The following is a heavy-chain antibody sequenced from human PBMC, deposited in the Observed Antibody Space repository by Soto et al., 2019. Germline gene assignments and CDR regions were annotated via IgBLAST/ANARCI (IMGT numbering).Heavy chain of an antibody. CDR3: ATYNHGGNSDVY. CDR1: GGYISSGGYY. J-gene: IGHJ4*02. Sequence: PSETLSLTCTVSGGYISSGGYYWSWIRQHPGKGLEWIGYIYYSGSTYYNPSLKSRVTISVDTSKNQFSLKLSSVTAADTAVYYCATYNHGGNSDVYWGQGTLVTVSS. V-gene: IGHV4-31*03. CDR2: IYYSGST. D-gene: IGHD2-21*02.